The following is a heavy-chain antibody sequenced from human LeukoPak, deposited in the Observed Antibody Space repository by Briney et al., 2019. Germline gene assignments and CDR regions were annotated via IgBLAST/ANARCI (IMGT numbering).Heavy chain of an antibody. CDR1: GGSISSSNYY. Sequence: SETLSLTCTVSGGSISSSNYYWGWVRQPPGKGLEWIGSIDYRRRNYYNPSLKSRVTMSVDTSKHQFSLKLSSVTAADTAIYYCARSRDGYNLLDYWGQGTLVTVSS. V-gene: IGHV4-39*01. CDR3: ARSRDGYNLLDY. J-gene: IGHJ4*02. D-gene: IGHD5-24*01. CDR2: IDYRRRN.